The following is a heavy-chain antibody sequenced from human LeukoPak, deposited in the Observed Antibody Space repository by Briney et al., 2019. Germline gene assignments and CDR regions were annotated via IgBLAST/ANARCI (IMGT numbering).Heavy chain of an antibody. CDR2: FDPEDGET. D-gene: IGHD3-3*01. Sequence: ASVKVSCKVSGYTLTELSMHWVRQAPGKGLEWMGGFDPEDGETIYAQKFQGRVTMTEDTSTDTAYMELSSLRSEDTAVYYCATRYDFWSGYDYWGQGTLVTVSS. J-gene: IGHJ4*02. CDR3: ATRYDFWSGYDY. V-gene: IGHV1-24*01. CDR1: GYTLTELS.